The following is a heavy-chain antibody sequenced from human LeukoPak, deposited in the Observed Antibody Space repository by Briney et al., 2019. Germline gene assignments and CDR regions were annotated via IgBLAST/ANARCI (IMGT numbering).Heavy chain of an antibody. CDR2: IYTCGST. V-gene: IGHV4-4*07. CDR1: GGSISRYY. D-gene: IGHD1-26*01. J-gene: IGHJ6*03. Sequence: PAETLSLTCTVSGGSISRYYWSWIRQPARKGLEWIGCIYTCGSTNYNPSLKSRSTMSVHASKNQLFLKLSSVTAADTAVYYCARVVSGSYRFYYYYMDVWGKGTTVTVSS. CDR3: ARVVSGSYRFYYYYMDV.